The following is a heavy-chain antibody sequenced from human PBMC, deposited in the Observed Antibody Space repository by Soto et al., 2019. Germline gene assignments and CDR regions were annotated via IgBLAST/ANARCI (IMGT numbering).Heavy chain of an antibody. J-gene: IGHJ6*03. CDR1: GGSFSAYY. CDR3: ARGLSIFGVVSPYYMDV. Sequence: SETLSLTCAVYGGSFSAYYWSWIRQPPGKGLEWIGEINHSGSTNYNPSLKSRVTISVDASKNQFSLKLSSVAAADTAVYYCARGLSIFGVVSPYYMDVWGKGTTVTVSS. D-gene: IGHD3-3*01. CDR2: INHSGST. V-gene: IGHV4-34*01.